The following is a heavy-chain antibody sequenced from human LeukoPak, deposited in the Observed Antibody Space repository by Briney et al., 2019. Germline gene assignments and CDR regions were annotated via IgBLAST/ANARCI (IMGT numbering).Heavy chain of an antibody. V-gene: IGHV3-11*06. D-gene: IGHD1-26*01. J-gene: IGHJ4*02. CDR2: ISSSSYT. CDR1: GFIFSDYY. CDR3: ASGQSGTYNVDS. Sequence: GGSLRLSCAASGFIFSDYYMSWIRQAPGKGLEWVSYISSSSYTNYADSVKGRFTISRDNAKNSLYLQMNSLRAEDTAVYYCASGQSGTYNVDSWGQGTLVTVSS.